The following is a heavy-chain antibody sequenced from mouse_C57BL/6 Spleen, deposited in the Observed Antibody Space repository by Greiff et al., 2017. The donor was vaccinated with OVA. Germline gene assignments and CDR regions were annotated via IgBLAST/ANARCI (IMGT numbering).Heavy chain of an antibody. V-gene: IGHV3-6*01. CDR1: GYSITRGYY. CDR2: ISDDGSN. CDR3: ARGRRPLAMDY. J-gene: IGHJ4*01. Sequence: ESGPGLVKPSPSLSLTCSVSGYSITRGYYWYWIRPLPGHNLEWLGYISDDGSNNYNPSLKNRISLTRDTSKNQCFLKLNSVTTEDTATDYCARGRRPLAMDYWGQGTSGTVAS.